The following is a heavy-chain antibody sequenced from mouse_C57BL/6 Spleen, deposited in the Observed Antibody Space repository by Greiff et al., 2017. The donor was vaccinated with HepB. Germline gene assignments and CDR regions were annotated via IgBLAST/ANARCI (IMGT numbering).Heavy chain of an antibody. D-gene: IGHD3-2*02. V-gene: IGHV1-47*01. CDR2: FHPYNDDT. CDR1: GYTFTTYP. CDR3: ARRGQLRLLWFAY. Sequence: VKVVESGAELVKPGASVKMSCKASGYTFTTYPIEWMKQNHGKSLEWIGNFHPYNDDTKYNEKFKGKATLTVEKSSSTVYLELSRLTSDDSAVYYCARRGQLRLLWFAYWGQGTLVTVSA. J-gene: IGHJ3*01.